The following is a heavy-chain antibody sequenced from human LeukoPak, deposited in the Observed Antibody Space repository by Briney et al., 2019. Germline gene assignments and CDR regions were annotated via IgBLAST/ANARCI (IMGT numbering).Heavy chain of an antibody. J-gene: IGHJ4*02. V-gene: IGHV1-46*01. D-gene: IGHD6-13*01. CDR3: ARDTNGAAAGPDY. CDR1: GYTFTSYY. Sequence: ASVKVSCKASGYTFTSYYMHWVRQAPGQGLEWMGIINPSGGSTGYAQKFQGRVTMTRDMSTSTVYMELSSLRSEDTAVYYCARDTNGAAAGPDYWGQGTLVTVSS. CDR2: INPSGGST.